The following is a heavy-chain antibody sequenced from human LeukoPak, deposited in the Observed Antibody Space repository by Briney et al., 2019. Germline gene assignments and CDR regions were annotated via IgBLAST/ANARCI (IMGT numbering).Heavy chain of an antibody. J-gene: IGHJ4*02. V-gene: IGHV3-23*01. Sequence: PGGSLSLSCAASGFTFSSYAMSWVRRAPGKGLEWVSAISGSGASTYYADSVKGRFTISRDNSKSTLYLQMNSLRAEDTAVYYCARGKYCTSTSCYNPVDYFEYWGQGTLVTVSS. D-gene: IGHD2-2*02. CDR2: ISGSGAST. CDR3: ARGKYCTSTSCYNPVDYFEY. CDR1: GFTFSSYA.